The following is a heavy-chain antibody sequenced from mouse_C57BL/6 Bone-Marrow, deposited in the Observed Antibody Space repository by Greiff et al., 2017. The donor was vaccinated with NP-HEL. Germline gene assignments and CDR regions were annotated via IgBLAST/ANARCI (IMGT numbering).Heavy chain of an antibody. V-gene: IGHV5-6*02. Sequence: EVKLVESGGDLVKPGGSLKLSCAASGFTFSSYGMSWVRQTPDKRLEWVATISSGGSYTYYPDSVKGRFTISRDNAKNTLYLQMSSLKSEDTAMYYCARRGTTVVGTYAMDYWGQGTSVTVSS. J-gene: IGHJ4*01. CDR3: ARRGTTVVGTYAMDY. CDR2: ISSGGSYT. D-gene: IGHD1-1*01. CDR1: GFTFSSYG.